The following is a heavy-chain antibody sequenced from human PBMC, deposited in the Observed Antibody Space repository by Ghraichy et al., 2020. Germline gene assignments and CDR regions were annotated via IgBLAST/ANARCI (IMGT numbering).Heavy chain of an antibody. Sequence: GGSLRLSCAASGFTFSSYEMNWVRQAPGKGLEWVSYISSSGSTIYYADSVKGRFTISRDNAKNSLYLQMNSLRAEDTAVYYCARDLVVVFMVQGVAHRDYYGMDVWGQGTTVTIS. CDR2: ISSSGSTI. CDR3: ARDLVVVFMVQGVAHRDYYGMDV. J-gene: IGHJ6*02. V-gene: IGHV3-48*03. D-gene: IGHD3-10*01. CDR1: GFTFSSYE.